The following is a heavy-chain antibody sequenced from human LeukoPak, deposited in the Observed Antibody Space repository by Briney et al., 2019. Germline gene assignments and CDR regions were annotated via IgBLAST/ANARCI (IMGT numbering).Heavy chain of an antibody. CDR3: ARGTPSSSGWLYYGMDV. D-gene: IGHD6-19*01. J-gene: IGHJ6*02. V-gene: IGHV3-30-3*01. CDR1: GFTFSSYA. CDR2: ISYDGSNK. Sequence: PGRSLRLSCAAPGFTFSSYAMHWVRQAPGKGLEWVAVISYDGSNKYYADSVKGRFTISRDNSKNTLYLQMNSLRAEDTAVYYCARGTPSSSGWLYYGMDVWGQGTTVTVSS.